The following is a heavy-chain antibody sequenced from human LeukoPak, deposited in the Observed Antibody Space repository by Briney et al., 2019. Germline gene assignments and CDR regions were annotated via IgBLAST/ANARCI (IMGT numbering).Heavy chain of an antibody. J-gene: IGHJ4*02. Sequence: GGSLRLSCAASGFTFSSYGMHWVRQAPGKGLEWVAFIRYDGSNKYYADSVKGRFTTSRDNSKNTLYLQMNSLRAEDTAVYYCAKWGSIDLDYWGQGTLVTVSS. CDR1: GFTFSSYG. CDR2: IRYDGSNK. CDR3: AKWGSIDLDY. D-gene: IGHD6-6*01. V-gene: IGHV3-30*02.